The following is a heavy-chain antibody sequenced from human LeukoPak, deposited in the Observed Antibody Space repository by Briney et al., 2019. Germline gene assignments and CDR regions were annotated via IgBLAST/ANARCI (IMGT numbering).Heavy chain of an antibody. CDR1: GGTFSKYT. CDR3: AVQVGSPASFDY. D-gene: IGHD1-1*01. J-gene: IGHJ4*02. Sequence: ASVKVSCKASGGTFSKYTISWVRQRPGQGLEWMGGITPLFGTANYAQKFQGRVTITADESASTAYMELSSLRSEDTAVYYCAVQVGSPASFDYWGQGTLVTVSS. CDR2: ITPLFGTA. V-gene: IGHV1-69*13.